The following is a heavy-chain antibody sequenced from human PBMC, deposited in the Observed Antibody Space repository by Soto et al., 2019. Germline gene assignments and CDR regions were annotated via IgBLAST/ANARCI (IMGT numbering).Heavy chain of an antibody. CDR1: GFSLSDDG. J-gene: IGHJ5*02. Sequence: QVHLLQSGPEIKKPGASVKVSCKASGFSLSDDGINWMRQAPGQGLDWVGWISPYIDNTNYAQKFQDRVTLTTDISTSTAYMELRSRRSDDTAVYYCATSEVPASMGGLFATWGQGTLVTVSA. CDR3: ATSEVPASMGGLFAT. CDR2: ISPYIDNT. D-gene: IGHD2-2*01. V-gene: IGHV1-18*01.